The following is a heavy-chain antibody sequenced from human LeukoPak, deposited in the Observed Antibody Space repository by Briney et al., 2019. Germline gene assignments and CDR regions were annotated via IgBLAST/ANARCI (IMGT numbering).Heavy chain of an antibody. CDR1: GYTFTGYY. Sequence: ASVKVSCKTSGYTFTGYYMHWVRQAPGQGLEWMGWINPNSGGTNYAQKFQGRVTMTRDTSINTVYMELSSLKSDDTAVYYCARENPVFDPWGQGTLVTVSS. CDR3: ARENPVFDP. J-gene: IGHJ5*02. V-gene: IGHV1-2*02. CDR2: INPNSGGT.